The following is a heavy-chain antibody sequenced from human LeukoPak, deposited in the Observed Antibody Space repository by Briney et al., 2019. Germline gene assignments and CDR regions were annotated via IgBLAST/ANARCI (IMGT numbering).Heavy chain of an antibody. CDR1: GGTFSSYA. D-gene: IGHD3-3*01. J-gene: IGHJ6*02. V-gene: IGHV1-69*13. CDR3: ARGAVRFLGARYGMDV. Sequence: SVKVSCKASGGTFSSYAISWVRQAPGQGLEWMGGIIPIFGTANYAQKFQGRVTITADESTSTAYMELRSLRSDDTAVYYCARGAVRFLGARYGMDVWGQGTTVTVSS. CDR2: IIPIFGTA.